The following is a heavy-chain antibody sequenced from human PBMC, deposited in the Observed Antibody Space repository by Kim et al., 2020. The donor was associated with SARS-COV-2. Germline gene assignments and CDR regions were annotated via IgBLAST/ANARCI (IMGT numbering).Heavy chain of an antibody. CDR2: ISSSSSYT. Sequence: GGSLRLSCAASGFTFSDYYMSWIRQAPGKGLEWVSYISSSSSYTNYADSVKGRFTISRDNAKNSLYLQMNSLRAEDTAVYYCARALSQLRYFDYDVWGQGTTVTVSS. D-gene: IGHD3-9*01. J-gene: IGHJ6*02. CDR3: ARALSQLRYFDYDV. V-gene: IGHV3-11*06. CDR1: GFTFSDYY.